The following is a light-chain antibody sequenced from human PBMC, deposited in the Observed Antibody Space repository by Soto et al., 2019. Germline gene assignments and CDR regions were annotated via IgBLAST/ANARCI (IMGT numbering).Light chain of an antibody. CDR2: EVN. Sequence: QSVLTQPASVSGSPGQSITISCTGTSSDVGTYNLVSWYQQHPGKAPNLMIYEVNKRPSGVSNRFSGSKSGNTASLTISGLQAEDEADYYCCSYATYSTRVFGGGTKVTVL. CDR1: SSDVGTYNL. CDR3: CSYATYSTRV. V-gene: IGLV2-23*02. J-gene: IGLJ3*02.